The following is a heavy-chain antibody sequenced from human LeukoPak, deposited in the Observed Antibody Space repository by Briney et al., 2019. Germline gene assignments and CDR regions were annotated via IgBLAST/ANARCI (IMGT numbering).Heavy chain of an antibody. CDR1: GFTFVDYG. CDR3: ARDRLGPSFSVSHFDL. Sequence: RPGGALRLSCATSGFTFVDYGLGWVRRAPGEGLEWRCAINYNGAITDYADSVKGRFTISRDHAKNSLYLRTDSLRADATALYYCARDRLGPSFSVSHFDLWGQGTLVTVSS. V-gene: IGHV3-20*04. D-gene: IGHD3-3*02. CDR2: INYNGAIT. J-gene: IGHJ4*02.